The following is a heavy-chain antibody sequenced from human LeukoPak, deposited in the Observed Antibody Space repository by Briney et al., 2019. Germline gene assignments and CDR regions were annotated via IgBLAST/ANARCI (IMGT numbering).Heavy chain of an antibody. D-gene: IGHD3-10*01. CDR2: INPSGGST. CDR3: ARDSQALVWFGEELWFDP. Sequence: GASVKVSCKASGYTFTSYYMHWVRQAPGQGLEWMGIINPSGGSTSYAQKFQGRVTMTRDTSTSKVYMELSSLRSEDTAVSYCARDSQALVWFGEELWFDPWGQGTLVTVSS. CDR1: GYTFTSYY. V-gene: IGHV1-46*01. J-gene: IGHJ5*02.